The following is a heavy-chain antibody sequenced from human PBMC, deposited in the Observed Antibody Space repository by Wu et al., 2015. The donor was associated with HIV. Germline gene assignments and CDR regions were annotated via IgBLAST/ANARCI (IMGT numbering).Heavy chain of an antibody. Sequence: QVQLVQSGAEVKKPGASVKVSCKASGYTFTGYYMHWVRQAPGQGLEWMGWINPNSGGTNYAQKFQGRVTMTRDTSISTAYMELSRLRSDDTAVYYCARDDSSSWYSGVYYFDYWGQGTLVTVSS. V-gene: IGHV1-2*02. CDR2: INPNSGGT. D-gene: IGHD6-13*01. J-gene: IGHJ4*02. CDR3: ARDDSSSWYSGVYYFDY. CDR1: GYTFTGYY.